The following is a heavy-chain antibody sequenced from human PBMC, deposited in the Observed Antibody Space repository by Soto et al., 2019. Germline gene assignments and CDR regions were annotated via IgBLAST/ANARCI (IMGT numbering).Heavy chain of an antibody. CDR1: GQYIKSNFW. J-gene: IGHJ4*02. CDR2: IYHSGSA. D-gene: IGHD4-17*01. V-gene: IGHV4-4*02. Sequence: SETLSLTCLVSGQYIKSNFWWAWVRQSPGKGLEWIGEIYHSGSAIYTPSLKNRVTLSVDGSKNQFSLKMGSVTAADTAVYYCARRYGASFDYWGQGTLVTVS. CDR3: ARRYGASFDY.